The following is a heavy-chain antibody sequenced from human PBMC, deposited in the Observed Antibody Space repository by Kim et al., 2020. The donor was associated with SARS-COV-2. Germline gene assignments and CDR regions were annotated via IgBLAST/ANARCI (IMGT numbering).Heavy chain of an antibody. CDR2: IGTAGDT. J-gene: IGHJ4*02. D-gene: IGHD3-3*01. V-gene: IGHV3-13*04. Sequence: GGSLRLSCAASGFTLSSYDMHWVRQATGKGLEWVSAIGTAGDTYYPGSVKGRFTISRENAKNSLYLQMNSLRAGDTAVYYCARAVFGVVSRSGYFDYWGQGTLVTVSS. CDR3: ARAVFGVVSRSGYFDY. CDR1: GFTLSSYD.